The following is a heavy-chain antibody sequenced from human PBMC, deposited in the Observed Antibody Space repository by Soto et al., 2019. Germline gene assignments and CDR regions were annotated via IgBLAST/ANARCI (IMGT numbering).Heavy chain of an antibody. CDR1: GYTFTSYG. J-gene: IGHJ4*02. V-gene: IGHV1-18*01. CDR3: ARDRRPRRGTIAAAGYHFDY. CDR2: ISAYNGNT. Sequence: QVQLVQSGAEVKKPGASVKVSCKASGYTFTSYGISWVRQAPGQGLEWMGWISAYNGNTNYAQKLQGRVTMTTDTYTSTAYMELRSLRSDDTAVYYCARDRRPRRGTIAAAGYHFDYWGQGTLVTVSS. D-gene: IGHD6-13*01.